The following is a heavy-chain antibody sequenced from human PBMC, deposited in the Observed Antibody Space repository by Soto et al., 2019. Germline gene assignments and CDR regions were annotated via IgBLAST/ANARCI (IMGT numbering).Heavy chain of an antibody. CDR2: ISYDGSNK. V-gene: IGHV3-30-3*01. CDR1: GFTFSSYA. CDR3: ARVVIEYSSSLFDY. J-gene: IGHJ4*02. Sequence: GGSLRLSCAASGFTFSSYAMHWVRQAPGKGLEWVAVISYDGSNKYYADSVKGRFTISRDNSKNALYLQMNSLRAEDTAVYYCARVVIEYSSSLFDYWGQGTLVTVSS. D-gene: IGHD6-6*01.